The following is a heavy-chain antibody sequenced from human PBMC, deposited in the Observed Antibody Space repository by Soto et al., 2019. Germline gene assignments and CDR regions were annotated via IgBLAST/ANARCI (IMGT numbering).Heavy chain of an antibody. J-gene: IGHJ5*02. CDR2: ISAYNGNT. D-gene: IGHD2-15*01. V-gene: IGHV1-18*01. Sequence: GASVKVSCKASGYTFTSYGISWVRQAPGQGLEWMGWISAYNGNTNYAQKHQGRVTMTTDTSTSTANMELRSLRSDDTAVYYCARDLTGYCSGGSCYWGPWGQGTLVTVSS. CDR1: GYTFTSYG. CDR3: ARDLTGYCSGGSCYWGP.